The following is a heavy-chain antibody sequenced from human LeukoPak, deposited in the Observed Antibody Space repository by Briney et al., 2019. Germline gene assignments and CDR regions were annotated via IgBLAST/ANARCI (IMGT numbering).Heavy chain of an antibody. D-gene: IGHD4-17*01. J-gene: IGHJ3*02. Sequence: GGSLRLSCAASGFTFSSYSMNWVRQAPGKGLEWVSSISSSSSYIYYADSVKGRFTISRDNSKNTLNLQMNSLRAEDTAVYYCARGVGYGDYVGAFDIWGQGTMVTVSS. V-gene: IGHV3-21*01. CDR3: ARGVGYGDYVGAFDI. CDR1: GFTFSSYS. CDR2: ISSSSSYI.